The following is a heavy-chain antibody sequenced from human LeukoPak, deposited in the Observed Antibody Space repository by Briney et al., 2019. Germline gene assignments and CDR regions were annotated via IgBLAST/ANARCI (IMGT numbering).Heavy chain of an antibody. CDR3: ARGSTGLGAFDI. D-gene: IGHD4-17*01. Sequence: PSETLSLTCTVSGGSISSSSYYWGWIRQPPGKGLEWIGSIYYSGSTYYNPSLKSRVTISVDTSKNQFSLKLSSVTAADTAVYYCARGSTGLGAFDIWGQGTMVTVSS. J-gene: IGHJ3*02. CDR2: IYYSGST. CDR1: GGSISSSSYY. V-gene: IGHV4-39*07.